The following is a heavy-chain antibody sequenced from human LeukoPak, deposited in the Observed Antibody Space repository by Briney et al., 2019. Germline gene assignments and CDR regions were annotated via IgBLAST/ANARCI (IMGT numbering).Heavy chain of an antibody. CDR3: AREQGAATAPNWFDP. J-gene: IGHJ5*02. CDR2: INPSGGST. Sequence: ASVKVSCKASGYTFTSYYMHWVRQAPGQGLEWMGIINPSGGSTSYAQKFQGRVTMTRDTSTSTVYMELSSLRSEDTAVYYCAREQGAATAPNWFDPWGQGTLVTVSS. V-gene: IGHV1-46*01. CDR1: GYTFTSYY. D-gene: IGHD1-26*01.